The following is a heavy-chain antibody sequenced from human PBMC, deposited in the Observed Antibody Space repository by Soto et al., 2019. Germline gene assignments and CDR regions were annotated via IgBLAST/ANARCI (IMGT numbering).Heavy chain of an antibody. CDR1: GYTFTGYA. CDR3: ARAGKYNWNYGYFYDYMDV. J-gene: IGHJ6*03. V-gene: IGHV1-46*03. CDR2: INPSGGST. D-gene: IGHD1-7*01. Sequence: ASVKVSCKASGYTFTGYAMHWVRQAPGQGLERMGIINPSGGSTSYSQKFLGRVTMTRDTSTSTVYMELSSLRSEDTAVYYCARAGKYNWNYGYFYDYMDVWGKGNTVTVSS.